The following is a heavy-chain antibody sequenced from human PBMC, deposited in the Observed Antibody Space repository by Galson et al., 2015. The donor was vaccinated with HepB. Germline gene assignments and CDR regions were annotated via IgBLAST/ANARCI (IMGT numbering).Heavy chain of an antibody. Sequence: QSGAEVKKPGESLKISCKGSGYSFTSYWIGWVRQMPGKGLEWMGIIYPGDSDTRCSPSFQGQVTISADKSISTAYLQWSGLKASDTAMYYCARNTRVRDLYYYDSSGYPKHPYYFDYWGQGTLVTVSS. CDR2: IYPGDSDT. CDR3: ARNTRVRDLYYYDSSGYPKHPYYFDY. D-gene: IGHD3-22*01. V-gene: IGHV5-51*03. J-gene: IGHJ4*02. CDR1: GYSFTSYW.